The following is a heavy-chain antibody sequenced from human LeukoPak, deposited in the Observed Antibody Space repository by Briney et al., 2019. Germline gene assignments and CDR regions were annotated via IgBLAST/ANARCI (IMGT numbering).Heavy chain of an antibody. Sequence: GGSLRLSCAASGFTFSSYWMHWVRQGPGKGLVWVSRINTDGSSTSYADSVKGRFTISRDNAKNTLYLQMSSLRAEDTAVYYCARGGHYEKSGYYYLGYWGQGTLVTVSS. CDR2: INTDGSST. CDR3: ARGGHYEKSGYYYLGY. CDR1: GFTFSSYW. D-gene: IGHD3-22*01. J-gene: IGHJ4*02. V-gene: IGHV3-74*01.